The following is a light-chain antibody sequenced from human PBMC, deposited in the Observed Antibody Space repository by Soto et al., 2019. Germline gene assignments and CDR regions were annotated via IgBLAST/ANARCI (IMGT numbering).Light chain of an antibody. CDR3: QQYNNYSGT. J-gene: IGKJ4*02. CDR1: QSISTW. Sequence: DIQMSQSPSILSASVGDRVTITCRASQSISTWLAWYQQKPGKAPNLLIYEASSLKSGVPSRFSGSGSGTEFTLTINNLQPDDFAAYYCQQYNNYSGTFGRGTKVDIK. CDR2: EAS. V-gene: IGKV1-5*03.